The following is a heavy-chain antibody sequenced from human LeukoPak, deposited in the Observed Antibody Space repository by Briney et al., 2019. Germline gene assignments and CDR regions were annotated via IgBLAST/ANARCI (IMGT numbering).Heavy chain of an antibody. CDR3: AKIPYDILTGYYHYNWFDP. J-gene: IGHJ5*02. V-gene: IGHV3-23*01. D-gene: IGHD3-9*01. Sequence: GGSPRLSCAASGFTFSSYAMSWVRQAPGKGLEWVSAISGSGGSTYYADSVKGRFTISRDNSKNTLYLQMNSLRAEDTAVYYCAKIPYDILTGYYHYNWFDPWGQGTLVTVSS. CDR2: ISGSGGST. CDR1: GFTFSSYA.